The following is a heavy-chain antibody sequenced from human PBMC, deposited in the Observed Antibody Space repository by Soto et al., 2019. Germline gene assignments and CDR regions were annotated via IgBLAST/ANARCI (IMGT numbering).Heavy chain of an antibody. CDR3: AKEFQRYNWNY. V-gene: IGHV3-23*01. CDR2: LSGGGNT. CDR1: GFTFSTYA. Sequence: GGSLRLSGATSGFTFSTYAMSWVRQAPGRGLEWVSGLSGGGNTYYADSVKGRFTISRDTSKNTLYLQMNSLRAEDTAVYYCAKEFQRYNWNYWGQGTLVTVSS. J-gene: IGHJ4*02. D-gene: IGHD1-20*01.